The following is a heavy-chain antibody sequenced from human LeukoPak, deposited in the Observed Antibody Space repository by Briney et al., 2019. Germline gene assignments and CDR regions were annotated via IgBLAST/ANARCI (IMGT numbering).Heavy chain of an antibody. CDR2: ISGSDSST. J-gene: IGHJ6*02. V-gene: IGHV3-23*01. CDR3: AKGDPRGYYYNMDV. D-gene: IGHD3-10*01. CDR1: GFTFSSYG. Sequence: GGSLRLSCAASGFTFSSYGMSWVRQAPGKGLEWVSGISGSDSSTYYADSVKGRFTVSRDKSKNTLYLQMNSLRADDTAVYYCAKGDPRGYYYNMDVWGQGTTVTVSS.